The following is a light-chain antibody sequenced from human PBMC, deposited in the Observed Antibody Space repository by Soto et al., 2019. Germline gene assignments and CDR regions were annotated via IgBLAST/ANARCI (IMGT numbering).Light chain of an antibody. Sequence: QSVLTQPASVSGSPGQSITISCTGTSRDVGAYNYVSWYQQYPGKAPKLMIYEVSNRPSGVSNRFSGSKSGNTASLTISGLQAEDEADYYCGTYTGSSNLLFGGGIKLTVL. CDR1: SRDVGAYNY. J-gene: IGLJ2*01. CDR2: EVS. CDR3: GTYTGSSNLL. V-gene: IGLV2-14*01.